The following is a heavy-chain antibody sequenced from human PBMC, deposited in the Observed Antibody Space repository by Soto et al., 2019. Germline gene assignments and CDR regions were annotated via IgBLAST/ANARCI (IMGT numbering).Heavy chain of an antibody. CDR2: INAGNGDT. CDR3: ARGAVRLGCSGGSCPTWFDP. Sequence: QVQFVQSGAEVKNPGASVKVSCKASGDTFTDYTIHWVRQAPGQSLEWMGWINAGNGDTKYSQKFEGRVTFTRDTSASTAYMDLSSLRSEDRAVYFCARGAVRLGCSGGSCPTWFDPWGQGTLVTVSS. J-gene: IGHJ5*02. CDR1: GDTFTDYT. D-gene: IGHD2-15*01. V-gene: IGHV1-3*01.